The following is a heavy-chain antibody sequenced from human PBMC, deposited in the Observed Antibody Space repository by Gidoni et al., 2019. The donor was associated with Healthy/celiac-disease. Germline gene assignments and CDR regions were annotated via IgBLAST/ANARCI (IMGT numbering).Heavy chain of an antibody. CDR3: TTGSPWIAVAGT. CDR1: GFTFSNAW. V-gene: IGHV3-15*01. J-gene: IGHJ5*02. CDR2: IKSKTDGGTT. Sequence: EVQLVASAGGLVKPGGSLGRPCAASGFTFSNAWMSWVRQAPGKGLEWVGRIKSKTDGGTTDYAAPVKGRFTISRDDSKNTLYLQMNSLKTEDTAVYYCTTGSPWIAVAGTWGKGTLVTVSS. D-gene: IGHD6-19*01.